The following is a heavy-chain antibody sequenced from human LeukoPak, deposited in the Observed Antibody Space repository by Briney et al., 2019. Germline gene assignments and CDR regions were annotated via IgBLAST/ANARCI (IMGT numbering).Heavy chain of an antibody. Sequence: GESLRISCKASGYTLSDYWSGWVRQMPGKGLEWMGIIHPGDLDTRYSPSLQGQVTISLDRSISTAYLQWSSLKASDAAMYYCARHGYCSKTTSSNQIDPWGQGTLVTVSS. CDR3: ARHGYCSKTTSSNQIDP. J-gene: IGHJ5*02. CDR2: IHPGDLDT. D-gene: IGHD2-2*01. V-gene: IGHV5-51*01. CDR1: GYTLSDYW.